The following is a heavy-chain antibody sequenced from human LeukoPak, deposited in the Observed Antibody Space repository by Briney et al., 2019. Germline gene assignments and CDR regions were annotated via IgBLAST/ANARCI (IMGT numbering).Heavy chain of an antibody. D-gene: IGHD2-15*01. CDR2: IIPIFGTA. J-gene: IGHJ3*02. V-gene: IGHV1-69*05. CDR3: ARRPYCSGGSCWGAAFDI. CDR1: GGTFSSYA. Sequence: GASVKVSRKASGGTFSSYAISWVRQAPGQGLEWMGGIIPIFGTANYAQKFQGRATITTDESTSTAYMELSSLRSEDTAVYYCARRPYCSGGSCWGAAFDIWGQGTMVTVSS.